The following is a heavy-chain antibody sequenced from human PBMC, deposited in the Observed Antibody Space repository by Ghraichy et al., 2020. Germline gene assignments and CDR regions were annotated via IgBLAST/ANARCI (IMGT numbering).Heavy chain of an antibody. J-gene: IGHJ4*02. Sequence: GESLNISCAASGFTFSSYAMSWVRQAPGKGLEWVSAISGSGGSTYYADSVKGRFTISRDNSKNTLYLQMNSLRAEDTAVYYCAKALPDYDFWSGYYNIPRYYFDYWGQGTLVTVSS. CDR1: GFTFSSYA. CDR3: AKALPDYDFWSGYYNIPRYYFDY. V-gene: IGHV3-23*01. CDR2: ISGSGGST. D-gene: IGHD3-3*01.